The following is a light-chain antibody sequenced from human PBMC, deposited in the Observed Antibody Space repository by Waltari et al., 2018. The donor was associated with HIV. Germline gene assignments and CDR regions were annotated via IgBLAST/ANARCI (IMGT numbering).Light chain of an antibody. J-gene: IGLJ2*01. V-gene: IGLV1-44*01. CDR1: SSNIGSNT. CDR2: HNN. Sequence: QSVLTQPPSASGTPGQRVTISCSGSSSNIGSNTVNWYQHLPGTAPKLLIYHNNQRPSVVPDRFSGSKSGTSASLAISGLQSEDEADYYCAAWDDSLNGQGVFGGGTKLTVL. CDR3: AAWDDSLNGQGV.